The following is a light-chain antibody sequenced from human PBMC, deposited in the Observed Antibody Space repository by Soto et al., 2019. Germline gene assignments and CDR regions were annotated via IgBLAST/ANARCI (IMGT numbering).Light chain of an antibody. J-gene: IGKJ5*01. Sequence: ESVFTPSPGTLSLSPGARAPLSCRASQSVSSSYLAWCQQRPGQAPRLLIYDASNRATGIPARFSGSGSGTDFTLTISSLEPEDFAVYYCQQRSNWPITFGQGTRLEIK. CDR1: QSVSSSY. CDR2: DAS. CDR3: QQRSNWPIT. V-gene: IGKV3D-20*02.